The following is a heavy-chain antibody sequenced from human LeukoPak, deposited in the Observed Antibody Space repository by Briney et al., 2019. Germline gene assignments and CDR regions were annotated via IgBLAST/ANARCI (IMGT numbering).Heavy chain of an antibody. J-gene: IGHJ5*02. CDR2: IYYSGST. CDR3: ARVGYSYGANWFDP. D-gene: IGHD5-18*01. CDR1: GGSISSGDYY. V-gene: IGHV4-30-4*01. Sequence: SGTLSLTCTVSGGSISSGDYYWSWIRQPPGKGLEWIGYIYYSGSTYYNPSLKSRVTISVDTSKNQFSLKLSSVTAADTAVYYCARVGYSYGANWFDPWGQGTLVTVSS.